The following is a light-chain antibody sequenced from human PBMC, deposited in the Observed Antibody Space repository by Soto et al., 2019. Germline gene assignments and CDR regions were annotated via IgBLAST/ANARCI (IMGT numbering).Light chain of an antibody. CDR3: QHRSIWPVS. J-gene: IGKJ5*01. V-gene: IGKV3-11*01. CDR1: QSVTSNY. CDR2: GAS. Sequence: VLTQSPGTLSLSPGERATLSCRASQSVTSNYLAWYQQKPGQSPRLLIYGASTRATGIPPRFSGSGSATDFTLTISSLEPEDFAVYYCQHRSIWPVSFGQGTRLEIK.